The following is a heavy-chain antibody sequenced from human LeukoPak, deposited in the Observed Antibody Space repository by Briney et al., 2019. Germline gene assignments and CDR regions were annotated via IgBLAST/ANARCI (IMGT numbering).Heavy chain of an antibody. CDR2: IYTSGST. Sequence: SETLSLTCTVSGGSISSGSYYWRWLRQPAGKGLEWIGSIYTSGSTNYNPSFKSRVTISVDTSKNQFSLKLSSATAADTAVYYCARDGRDSSSWNYYYYYMDVWGKGTTVTVSS. V-gene: IGHV4-61*02. J-gene: IGHJ6*03. CDR3: ARDGRDSSSWNYYYYYMDV. CDR1: GGSISSGSYY. D-gene: IGHD6-13*01.